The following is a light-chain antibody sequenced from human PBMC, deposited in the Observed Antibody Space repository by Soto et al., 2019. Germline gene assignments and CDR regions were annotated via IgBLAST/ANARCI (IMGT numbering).Light chain of an antibody. Sequence: IRMTQSPSTQSASIGDRVTITCRASQSIGNWLAWYQQKPGRAPKFLMYESSSLESGVPSRFSGSGSGTEFTLTISGLQPDDFATYYCQQYKSYPWTFGQGTKVELK. CDR1: QSIGNW. J-gene: IGKJ1*01. CDR2: ESS. V-gene: IGKV1-5*03. CDR3: QQYKSYPWT.